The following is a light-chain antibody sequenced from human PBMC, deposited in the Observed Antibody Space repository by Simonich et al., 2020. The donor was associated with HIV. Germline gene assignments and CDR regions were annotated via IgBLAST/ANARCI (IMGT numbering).Light chain of an antibody. CDR1: QNINSW. V-gene: IGKV1-5*03. Sequence: DIQMTQSPSTLSASVGDKVTITSRASQNINSWLAWYQQKPGKAPKLLIYTASSLDSGVPSRFSGSGSGTEFTLTISSLQPDDFATYYCQHYNSFPVTFGQGTRLEIK. CDR2: TAS. J-gene: IGKJ5*01. CDR3: QHYNSFPVT.